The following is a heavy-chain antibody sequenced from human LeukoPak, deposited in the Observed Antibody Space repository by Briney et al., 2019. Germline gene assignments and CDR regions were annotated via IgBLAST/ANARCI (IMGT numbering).Heavy chain of an antibody. Sequence: GGSLRLSCAASGFTFSSYAMSWVRQAPGKGLEWVSAISGSGGSTYYADSVKGRFTISRDNSKNTLYLQMNSLRAEDTAVYYYAKDKELVVIPYYFDYWGQGTLVTVSS. CDR1: GFTFSSYA. V-gene: IGHV3-23*01. D-gene: IGHD3-22*01. CDR2: ISGSGGST. J-gene: IGHJ4*02. CDR3: AKDKELVVIPYYFDY.